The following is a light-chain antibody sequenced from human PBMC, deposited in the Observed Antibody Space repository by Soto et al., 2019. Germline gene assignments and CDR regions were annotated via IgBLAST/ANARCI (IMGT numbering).Light chain of an antibody. Sequence: SALTQPASVSGSPVQSITISCTCTSSDVGGYNYVSWYQHHPGKAPKLIIYDVSNRPSGVSIRFSGSKSDNTASLTISGLQPEDEADYHCSSYTTSNTRQIVFGTGTKVTVL. CDR3: SSYTTSNTRQIV. J-gene: IGLJ1*01. CDR2: DVS. CDR1: SSDVGGYNY. V-gene: IGLV2-14*03.